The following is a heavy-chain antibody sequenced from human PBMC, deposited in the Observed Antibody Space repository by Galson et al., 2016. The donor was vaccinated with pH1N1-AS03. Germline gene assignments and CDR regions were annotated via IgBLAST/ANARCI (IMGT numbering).Heavy chain of an antibody. CDR1: GFRLTSIA. V-gene: IGHV3-23*01. J-gene: IGHJ4*02. Sequence: SLRLSCAASGFRLTSIAMTWVRQAPGKGLEWVSGVVTSGDTYFADSVKGRFSISGDDSKNTMYLQMDSLGVEDTAIYYFAKDRVYDDSQWVFDYWGQGNPVTVSS. CDR3: AKDRVYDDSQWVFDY. D-gene: IGHD5/OR15-5a*01. CDR2: VVTSGDT.